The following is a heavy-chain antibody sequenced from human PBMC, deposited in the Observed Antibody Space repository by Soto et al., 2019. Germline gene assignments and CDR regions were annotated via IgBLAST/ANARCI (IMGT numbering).Heavy chain of an antibody. D-gene: IGHD6-19*01. J-gene: IGHJ4*02. CDR1: GASVRNYY. V-gene: IGHV4-59*02. Sequence: SETLSLTCTVSGASVRNYYWSWIRQPPGKGLEWIGYIYYSGIIHYNPSLKSRVTISIDTSKNQFSLKLSSVTAADTALYYCARDYSGASTFDYWGQGTLVTVSS. CDR2: IYYSGII. CDR3: ARDYSGASTFDY.